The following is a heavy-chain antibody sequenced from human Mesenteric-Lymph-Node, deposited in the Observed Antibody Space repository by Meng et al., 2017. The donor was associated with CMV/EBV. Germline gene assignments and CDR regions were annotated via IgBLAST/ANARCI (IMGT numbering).Heavy chain of an antibody. CDR1: GGSISRGGYY. Sequence: VSGGSISRGGYYWSWIRQHPGKGLEWIGYIYYSGSTYYNPSLKSRVTISVDTSKNQFSLKLSSVTAADTAVYYCASGPSTWYYFDYWGQGTLVTVSS. V-gene: IGHV4-31*02. J-gene: IGHJ4*02. D-gene: IGHD6-13*01. CDR3: ASGPSTWYYFDY. CDR2: IYYSGST.